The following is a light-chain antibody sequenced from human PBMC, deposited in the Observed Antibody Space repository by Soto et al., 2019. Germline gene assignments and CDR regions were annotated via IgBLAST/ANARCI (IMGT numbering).Light chain of an antibody. CDR3: SSYTSSRNYV. CDR1: SSDVGGYNY. Sequence: QSVMTQPASVSGSPGQSITISCTGTSSDVGGYNYVSWYQQHPGKAPKLMIYEVSNRPSGVSNRFSGSKSGNTASLTISGLQAEDEADYYCSSYTSSRNYVFGSGKKV. V-gene: IGLV2-14*01. CDR2: EVS. J-gene: IGLJ1*01.